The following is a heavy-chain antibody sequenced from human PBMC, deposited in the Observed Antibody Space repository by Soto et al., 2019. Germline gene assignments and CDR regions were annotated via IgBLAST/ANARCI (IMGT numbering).Heavy chain of an antibody. CDR2: INPRRGST. J-gene: IGHJ5*02. D-gene: IGHD6-6*01. Sequence: QVQLVQSGAEVKKPGASVKVSCKASGYTFITYFMHWVRQAPGQGLEWMGVINPRRGSTTYAQKFQDRVTMTGDTSASTVYMERSSLRSEDTAMYYCARSYISSSYWFDPWGQGTLVTVSS. CDR3: ARSYISSSYWFDP. V-gene: IGHV1-46*03. CDR1: GYTFITYF.